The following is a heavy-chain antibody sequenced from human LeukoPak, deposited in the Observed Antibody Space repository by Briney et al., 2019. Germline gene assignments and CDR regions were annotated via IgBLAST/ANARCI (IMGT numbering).Heavy chain of an antibody. J-gene: IGHJ6*02. V-gene: IGHV7-4-1*02. CDR2: INTNTGNP. Sequence: ASVKVSCRASGYTFTSYAMNWVRQAPGQGLEWMGWINTNTGNPTYAQGFTGRFVFSLDTSVSTAYLQISSLKAEDTAVYYCARVKGVTTTPYYYYGMDVWGQGTTVTVSS. CDR1: GYTFTSYA. D-gene: IGHD5-12*01. CDR3: ARVKGVTTTPYYYYGMDV.